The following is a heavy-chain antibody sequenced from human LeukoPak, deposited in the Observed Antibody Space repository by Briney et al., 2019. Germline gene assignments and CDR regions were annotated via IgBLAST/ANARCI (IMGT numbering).Heavy chain of an antibody. J-gene: IGHJ4*02. CDR2: VKEDGNEK. Sequence: GGSLRLSCAASGFIFTNHWMTWVRQGPGKGLECVASVKEDGNEKKYVDSVKGRFTISRDNTENSLFLQMSSLRTEDTAVYYCARLSDDPDATAYRPFDLWGQGTLVTVSS. D-gene: IGHD2-15*01. V-gene: IGHV3-7*01. CDR3: ARLSDDPDATAYRPFDL. CDR1: GFIFTNHW.